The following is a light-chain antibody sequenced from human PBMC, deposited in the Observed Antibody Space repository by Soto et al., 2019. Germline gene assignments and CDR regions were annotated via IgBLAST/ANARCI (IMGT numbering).Light chain of an antibody. CDR2: EVS. V-gene: IGLV2-8*01. J-gene: IGLJ2*01. CDR1: SSDVGGYNF. CDR3: SSYAGSSTVV. Sequence: QSALTQPPSASGSPGQSVTISCTGTSSDVGGYNFVSWYHQHPGKAPKLMIYEVSERPSGVPDRFSGSKSGNTASLTVSGLQAEDEADYYCSSYAGSSTVVFGGGTKLTVL.